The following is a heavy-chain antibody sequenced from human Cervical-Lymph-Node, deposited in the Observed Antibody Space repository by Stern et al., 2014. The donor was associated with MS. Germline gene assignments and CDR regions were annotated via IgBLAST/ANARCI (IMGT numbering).Heavy chain of an antibody. D-gene: IGHD6-19*01. CDR1: GYSFTSYW. V-gene: IGHV5-51*01. Sequence: EGQLVESGAEVKKPGESLKISCKGSGYSFTSYWIGLVGQMPGKGLEWMGVIHPGDSDTRYRPSFQGQVTILADQSLSTAYLQWRNLKASDTAMYYCARLTSGWSPLGYWGQGPLVTVTS. J-gene: IGHJ4*02. CDR3: ARLTSGWSPLGY. CDR2: IHPGDSDT.